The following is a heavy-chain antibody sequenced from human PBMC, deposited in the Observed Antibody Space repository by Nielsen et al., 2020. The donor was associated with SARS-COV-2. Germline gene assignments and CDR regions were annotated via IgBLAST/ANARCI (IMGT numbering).Heavy chain of an antibody. CDR3: ARHSPTAGEPHAFDF. V-gene: IGHV4-39*01. J-gene: IGHJ3*01. CDR2: IYYSGTT. CDR1: GGSISSPYYY. D-gene: IGHD3-10*01. Sequence: GSLRLSCIVSGGSISSPYYYWGWIRQPPGKGPEWIGSIYYSGTTYYNPSLKSRVTLSADTSRNQFSLRVTSVTAADTAVYYCARHSPTAGEPHAFDFWGRGTMVTVSS.